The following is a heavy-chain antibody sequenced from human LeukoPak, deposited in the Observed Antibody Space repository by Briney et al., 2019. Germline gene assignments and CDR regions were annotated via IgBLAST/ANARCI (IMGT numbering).Heavy chain of an antibody. J-gene: IGHJ4*02. CDR2: IRSKAYGATT. D-gene: IGHD5-18*01. Sequence: GGSLRLSCTASGFTFGDYALSWFRQAPGKGLEWVGFIRSKAYGATTEYAASVKGRFTISRDDSKSIAYLQMNSLKTEDTAVYYCNGHTDVPRWGQGTLVTVSS. CDR1: GFTFGDYA. CDR3: NGHTDVPR. V-gene: IGHV3-49*03.